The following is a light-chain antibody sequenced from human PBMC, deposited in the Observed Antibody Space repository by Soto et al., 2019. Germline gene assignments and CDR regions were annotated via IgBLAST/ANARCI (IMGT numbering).Light chain of an antibody. CDR1: SSDIGGHNY. Sequence: QSALTQPASVSGSPGQSITVSCTGTSSDIGGHNYVSWYQQHPGKVPKLIIYEVSNRPSGVSNRFSGSKSGNTASLTISGLQAEDEADYYCCSYTRTSNHYFFGGGTKLTVL. J-gene: IGLJ2*01. V-gene: IGLV2-14*01. CDR2: EVS. CDR3: CSYTRTSNHYF.